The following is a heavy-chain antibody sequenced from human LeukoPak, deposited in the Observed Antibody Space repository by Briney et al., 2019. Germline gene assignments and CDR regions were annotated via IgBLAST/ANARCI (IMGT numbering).Heavy chain of an antibody. Sequence: GGSLRLSCAASAFTFSDYSRSWVRQAPGKGLEWVSYISGRSSTIYYADSVKGRFTISRDNAKNSMYLQMNSLRAEDTAVYYCARDRIKSGSYYFDYWGQGTLVTVSS. V-gene: IGHV3-48*01. CDR1: AFTFSDYS. CDR3: ARDRIKSGSYYFDY. D-gene: IGHD1-26*01. J-gene: IGHJ4*02. CDR2: ISGRSSTI.